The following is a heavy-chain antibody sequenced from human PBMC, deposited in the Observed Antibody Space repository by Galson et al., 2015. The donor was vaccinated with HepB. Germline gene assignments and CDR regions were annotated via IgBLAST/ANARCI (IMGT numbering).Heavy chain of an antibody. D-gene: IGHD3-10*01. CDR2: ISYDGSNN. J-gene: IGHJ4*02. CDR1: GFTFSSYA. V-gene: IGHV3-30-3*01. CDR3: ATDHERYGSGSCFDH. Sequence: SLRLSCAASGFTFSSYAMHWVRQAPGKGLEWVAVISYDGSNNHYADSVKGRFTISRDNSKNTLYLQMNILRAEDTAVYYCATDHERYGSGSCFDHWGQGTLVTVSS.